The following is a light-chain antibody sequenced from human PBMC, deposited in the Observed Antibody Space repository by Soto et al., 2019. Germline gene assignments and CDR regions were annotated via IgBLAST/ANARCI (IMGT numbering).Light chain of an antibody. CDR3: QQYGSSPPTWT. CDR2: GAS. V-gene: IGKV3-20*01. J-gene: IGKJ1*01. CDR1: HSVSSGF. Sequence: IELTQSPGTLSLSPGEXATLSCRASHSVSSGFLAWYQQKPGQAPRLLIYGASSRATGIPDRFSGSGSGTDFTRTISRLEPEEFAVYHCQQYGSSPPTWTLGQGTKVDI.